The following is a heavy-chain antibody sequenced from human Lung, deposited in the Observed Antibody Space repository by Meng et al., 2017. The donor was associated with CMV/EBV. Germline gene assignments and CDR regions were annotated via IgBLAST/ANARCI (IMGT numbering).Heavy chain of an antibody. J-gene: IGHJ1*01. D-gene: IGHD3-10*01. Sequence: VTGPQPVKPSGTLSLTCTVTGDPITNHNWWAWVRQPPGKGLEWIGEIPHRGSSAYNPSLKSRVSMSIDKSKNQFSLKLTSVTAADTAVYHCLRRSGGSVWGQGTLVTVSS. V-gene: IGHV4-4*02. CDR1: GDPITNHNW. CDR2: IPHRGSS. CDR3: LRRSGGSV.